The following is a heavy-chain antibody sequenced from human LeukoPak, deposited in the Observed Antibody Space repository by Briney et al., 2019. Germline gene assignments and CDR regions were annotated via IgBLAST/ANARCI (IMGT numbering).Heavy chain of an antibody. J-gene: IGHJ4*02. CDR3: ARGGCSRGSCYDFDY. Sequence: GGSLRLSCAASGFTFSSWVRQAPGKGLEWVSTISGSGGSRPYADSVKGRFTISRDNSKNALYLQMNSLRAEDTAVYYCARGGCSRGSCYDFDYWGQGTLVTVSS. V-gene: IGHV3-23*01. CDR2: ISGSGGSR. D-gene: IGHD2-15*01. CDR1: GFTFSS.